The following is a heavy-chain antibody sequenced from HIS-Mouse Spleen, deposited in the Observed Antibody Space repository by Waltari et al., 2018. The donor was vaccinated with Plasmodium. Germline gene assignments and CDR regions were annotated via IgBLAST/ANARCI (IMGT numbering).Heavy chain of an antibody. CDR2: ISSSSSYI. D-gene: IGHD6-13*01. CDR3: ARDRSAAALLGY. Sequence: VKPGGSLRLSCAASGFTFSSYSMNWVRQAPGKGLEWVSSISSSSSYIYYADSVKGRFTISRDNAKNSLYLQMNSLRAEDTAVYYCARDRSAAALLGYWGQGTLVTVSS. J-gene: IGHJ4*02. V-gene: IGHV3-21*01. CDR1: GFTFSSYS.